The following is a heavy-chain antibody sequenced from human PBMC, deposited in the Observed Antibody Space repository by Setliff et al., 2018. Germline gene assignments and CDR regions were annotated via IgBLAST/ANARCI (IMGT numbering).Heavy chain of an antibody. V-gene: IGHV1-18*01. D-gene: IGHD5-12*01. J-gene: IGHJ4*02. CDR3: VRGPGPSVVVAMPFDR. CDR1: GFGFTTFG. CDR2: ISPYSGNT. Sequence: GASVKVSCKTSGFGFTTFGLSWVRQAPGQGLEWLGSISPYSGNTNYPQWLQDRVTMTSDTSTTTVYMELTSLKSDDTAVYYCVRGPGPSVVVAMPFDRWGQGTLVTVPS.